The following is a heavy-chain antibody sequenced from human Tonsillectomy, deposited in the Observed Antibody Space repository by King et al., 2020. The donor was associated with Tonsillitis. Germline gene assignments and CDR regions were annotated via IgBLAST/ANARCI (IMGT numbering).Heavy chain of an antibody. J-gene: IGHJ4*02. CDR1: GFTFRSYS. V-gene: IGHV3-48*01. Sequence: VQLVESGGGLVQPGGSLRLSCVASGFTFRSYSMNWVRQVPGKGLEWLSYISSSGFTIYDADSVKGRFTISRDNAKNSLYLEMKSLRAEDTSVYYCARDRSSGYYGSSDYWGQGTLVTVSS. CDR3: ARDRSSGYYGSSDY. D-gene: IGHD3-22*01. CDR2: ISSSGFTI.